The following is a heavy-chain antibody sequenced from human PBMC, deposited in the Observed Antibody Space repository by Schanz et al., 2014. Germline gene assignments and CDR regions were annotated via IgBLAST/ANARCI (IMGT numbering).Heavy chain of an antibody. CDR2: ISAYNGNT. V-gene: IGHV1-18*01. J-gene: IGHJ4*02. D-gene: IGHD6-6*01. CDR3: ARDQSPYTNSSDVRYFDY. CDR1: GYTFTSYG. Sequence: QVQLVQSGAEVKKPGASVKVSCKASGYTFTSYGINWVRQAPGQGLEWMGWISAYNGNTNYAQKLQGRLTMTRDTSTSTVYMELSSLRSDDTAVYYCARDQSPYTNSSDVRYFDYWGQGSLVTVSS.